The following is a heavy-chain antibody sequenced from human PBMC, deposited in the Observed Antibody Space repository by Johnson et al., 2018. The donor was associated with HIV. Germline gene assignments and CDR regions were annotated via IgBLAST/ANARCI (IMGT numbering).Heavy chain of an antibody. D-gene: IGHD3-22*01. CDR2: ISWDGGST. J-gene: IGHJ3*02. CDR1: GFTFDDYT. Sequence: VQLVESGGGLVKPGGSLRLSCAASGFTFDDYTMHWVRQAPGKGLEWVSLISWDGGSTYYADSVKGRFTISRDNSKNSLYLQMNSLRTEDTALYYCAKDMEDSSGYYGAFDIWGQGTMVTVSS. CDR3: AKDMEDSSGYYGAFDI. V-gene: IGHV3-43*01.